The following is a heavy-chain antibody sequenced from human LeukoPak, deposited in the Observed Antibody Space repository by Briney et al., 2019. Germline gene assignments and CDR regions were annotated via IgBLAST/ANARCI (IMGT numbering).Heavy chain of an antibody. CDR1: GGSLSGYF. CDR2: IYYSGST. CDR3: ARVGWELLGPFDH. J-gene: IGHJ4*02. D-gene: IGHD1-26*01. Sequence: SETLSLTCGVYGGSLSGYFWSWIRQPPGKGLEWIGYIYYSGSTNYNPSLKSRVTISVDRSKNQFSLKLRSVIAADTAVYYCARVGWELLGPFDHWGQGTLVTVSS. V-gene: IGHV4-59*01.